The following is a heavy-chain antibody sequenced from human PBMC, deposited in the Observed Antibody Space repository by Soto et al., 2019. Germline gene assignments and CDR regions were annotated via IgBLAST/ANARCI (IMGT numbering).Heavy chain of an antibody. V-gene: IGHV4-34*01. J-gene: IGHJ1*01. CDR2: LYDSGSI. CDR1: GGSFSGYY. Sequence: PSETLSLTCAVYGGSFSGYYCSWIRQPPGKGLEWIGELYDSGSINYNASLKSRVSISVDTSKNQFSLKLSSVTAADTAVYYCERGLGGVQHWGQGTLVTV. CDR3: ERGLGGVQH.